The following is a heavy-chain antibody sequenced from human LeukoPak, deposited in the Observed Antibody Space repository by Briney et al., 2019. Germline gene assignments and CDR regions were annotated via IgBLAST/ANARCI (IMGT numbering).Heavy chain of an antibody. Sequence: ETSETLSLTCAVYGWSFSGYYWSWIRQPPGKGLEWIGEINHSGSTNYNPSLKSRVTISVDTSKNQFSLKLSSVTAADTAVYYCASSSRGVFDIWGQGTMVTVSS. J-gene: IGHJ3*02. D-gene: IGHD3-10*01. CDR2: INHSGST. CDR3: ASSSRGVFDI. V-gene: IGHV4-34*01. CDR1: GWSFSGYY.